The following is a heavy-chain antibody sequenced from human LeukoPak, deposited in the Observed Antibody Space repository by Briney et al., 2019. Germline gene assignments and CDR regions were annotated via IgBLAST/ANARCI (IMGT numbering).Heavy chain of an antibody. D-gene: IGHD5-12*01. J-gene: IGHJ6*03. Sequence: PGGSLRLSCAASGFTFSSYAMHWVRQAPGKGLEWVAVISYDGSNKYYADSVKGRFTISRDNSKNTLYLQMNSLRAEDTAVYYCAKAPEWLRLRPYYYYYMDVWGKGTTVTVSS. V-gene: IGHV3-30-3*01. CDR1: GFTFSSYA. CDR2: ISYDGSNK. CDR3: AKAPEWLRLRPYYYYYMDV.